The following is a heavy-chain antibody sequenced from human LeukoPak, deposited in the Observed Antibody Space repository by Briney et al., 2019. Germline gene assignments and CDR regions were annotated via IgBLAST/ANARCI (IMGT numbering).Heavy chain of an antibody. CDR3: AAQVRYCGGDCYLNYYYYYGMDV. J-gene: IGHJ6*02. CDR2: IVVGSGNT. CDR1: GFTFTSST. V-gene: IGHV1-58*02. Sequence: ASVKVSCKASGFTFTSSTMQWVRQARGQRLEWIGWIVVGSGNTNYAQKFQERVTITRDMSTSTAYMELSSLRSEDTAVYYCAAQVRYCGGDCYLNYYYYYGMDVWGQGTTVTVSS. D-gene: IGHD2-21*02.